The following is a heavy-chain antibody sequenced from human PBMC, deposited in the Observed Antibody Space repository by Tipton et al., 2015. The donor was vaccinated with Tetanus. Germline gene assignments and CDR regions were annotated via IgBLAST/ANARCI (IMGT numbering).Heavy chain of an antibody. CDR3: AKDRKGTLIAAAGTVFDY. CDR1: GFTFDDYA. V-gene: IGHV3-9*01. D-gene: IGHD6-13*01. Sequence: SLRLSCAASGFTFDDYAMHWVRQAPGKGLEWVSGISWNSGSIGYADSVKGRFTISRDNAKNSLYLQMNSLRAEDTALYYCAKDRKGTLIAAAGTVFDYWGQGTLVTVSS. CDR2: ISWNSGSI. J-gene: IGHJ4*02.